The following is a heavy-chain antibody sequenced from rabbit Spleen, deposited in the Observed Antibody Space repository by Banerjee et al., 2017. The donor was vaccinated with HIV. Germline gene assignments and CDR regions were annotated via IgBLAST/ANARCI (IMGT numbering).Heavy chain of an antibody. CDR1: GFSFSSSDY. D-gene: IGHD7-1*01. Sequence: QSLEESGGDLVKPGASLTLSCTASGFSFSSSDYMCWVRQVPGKGLEWISCTAGSSSGFTYSATWAKGRFTCSKTSSTTVDLKMTSLTAADTATYFCARESFSNWDLWGPGTLVTVS. J-gene: IGHJ6*01. V-gene: IGHV1S40*01. CDR3: ARESFSNWDL. CDR2: TAGSSSGFT.